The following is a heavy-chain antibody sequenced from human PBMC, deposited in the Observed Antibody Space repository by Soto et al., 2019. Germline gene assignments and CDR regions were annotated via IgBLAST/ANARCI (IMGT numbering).Heavy chain of an antibody. CDR1: GYTFTNYG. CDR3: ARGVGSGSYSNQYNWFDP. Sequence: QVQLVQSGAEVKKPGASVKVSCKASGYTFTNYGISWVRQAPGQGLEWMGWISAYNGNTNHAQKLQGRDNMTTDTATSTAYMELGSLRYDETAVYYCARGVGSGSYSNQYNWFDPWGQGTLVTVSS. CDR2: ISAYNGNT. V-gene: IGHV1-18*01. D-gene: IGHD3-10*01. J-gene: IGHJ5*02.